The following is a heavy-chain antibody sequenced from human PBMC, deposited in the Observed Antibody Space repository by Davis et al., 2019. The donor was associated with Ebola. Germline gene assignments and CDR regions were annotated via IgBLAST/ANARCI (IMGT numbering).Heavy chain of an antibody. V-gene: IGHV3-74*01. CDR2: IIPDGRSA. CDR3: ARGPRNYYAMDV. J-gene: IGHJ6*02. Sequence: HTGGSLRLSCAASGFTFNNYHIHWVRQALGKGLVWVSRIIPDGRSASYADSVKGRFTISRDNAKNTLYLQMNSLRAEDTAVYYCARGPRNYYAMDVWGQGTTVTVSS. CDR1: GFTFNNYH.